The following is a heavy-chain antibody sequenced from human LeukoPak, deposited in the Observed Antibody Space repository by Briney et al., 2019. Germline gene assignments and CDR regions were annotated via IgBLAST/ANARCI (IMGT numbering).Heavy chain of an antibody. CDR3: ARHGGNSQQLGTFDY. Sequence: SETLSLTCTVSGGSISSSSYYWGWIRQPPGKGLEWIGSIYYSGSTYYNPSLKSRVTVSVDTSKNQFSLKLSSVTAADTAVYYCARHGGNSQQLGTFDYWGQGTLVTVSS. CDR1: GGSISSSSYY. D-gene: IGHD6-13*01. J-gene: IGHJ4*02. V-gene: IGHV4-39*01. CDR2: IYYSGST.